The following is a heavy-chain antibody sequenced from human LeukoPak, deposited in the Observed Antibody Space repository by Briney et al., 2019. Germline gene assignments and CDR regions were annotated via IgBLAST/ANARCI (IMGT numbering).Heavy chain of an antibody. CDR2: ISASGIAT. CDR1: GFTFSDYA. CDR3: AKSSLPENYYYYGMDV. J-gene: IGHJ6*02. Sequence: GGSLRLSCAASGFTFSDYALSWVRQAPGMGPECVSAISASGIATYYAESVKGRFSISRDNSRSSLYLQMNSLRADDTAVYYCAKSSLPENYYYYGMDVRGQGTTVTVSS. V-gene: IGHV3-23*01.